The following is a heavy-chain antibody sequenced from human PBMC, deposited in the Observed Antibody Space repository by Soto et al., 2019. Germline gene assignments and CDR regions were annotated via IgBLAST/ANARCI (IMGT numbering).Heavy chain of an antibody. J-gene: IGHJ5*02. CDR2: INPRSGDT. CDR3: GRDGVGATPLGWFDP. D-gene: IGHD1-26*01. Sequence: QVQLVQSGAEVKKPGASVKVSCKASGYTFIGYYIHWVRQAPGQGLEWKGRINPRSGDTTYAQKFQGRLTMTRDTSISTAYMELSSLRSDDTAVYYCGRDGVGATPLGWFDPWGQGSLVTVSS. CDR1: GYTFIGYY. V-gene: IGHV1-2*06.